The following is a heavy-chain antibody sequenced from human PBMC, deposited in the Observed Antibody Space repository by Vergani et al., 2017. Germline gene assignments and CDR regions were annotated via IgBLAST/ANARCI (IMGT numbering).Heavy chain of an antibody. V-gene: IGHV3-30-3*01. Sequence: QVQLVESGGGVVQPGRSLRLSCAASGFTFSSYAMHWVRQAPGKGLEWGAVISYDGSNKYYADSVKGRFTISRDNSKNTLYLQMNSLRAEDTAVYYCARDVGYYDFWSGLFFDYWGQGTLVTVSS. D-gene: IGHD3-3*01. CDR3: ARDVGYYDFWSGLFFDY. J-gene: IGHJ4*02. CDR2: ISYDGSNK. CDR1: GFTFSSYA.